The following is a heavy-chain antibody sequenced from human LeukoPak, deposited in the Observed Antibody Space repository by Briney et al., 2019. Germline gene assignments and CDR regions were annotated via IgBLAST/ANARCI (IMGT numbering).Heavy chain of an antibody. V-gene: IGHV5-51*01. D-gene: IGHD5-24*01. CDR2: IYPGDSDT. CDR1: GYSFTSYW. J-gene: IGHJ4*02. Sequence: GESLKISCKGSGYSFTSYWIGWVRQMPGKGLEWMGIIYPGDSDTRYSPSFQGQVTISADKSISTAYLQWSSLKASDTAMYYCARFRRDGYNLYYFDYWGQGTLVTVSS. CDR3: ARFRRDGYNLYYFDY.